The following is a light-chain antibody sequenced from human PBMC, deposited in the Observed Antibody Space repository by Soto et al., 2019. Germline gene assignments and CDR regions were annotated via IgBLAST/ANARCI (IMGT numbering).Light chain of an antibody. CDR3: QQYHNWPPFT. Sequence: EIVMTQSPATLSVSPGERATLSCRASQSVNSNLAWYQQKPGQAPRLLIYGASTRATGIPARFSGSGSGTEFTLIISSMQSGDFAIYYCQQYHNWPPFTFGPGTKVDIK. CDR1: QSVNSN. J-gene: IGKJ3*01. V-gene: IGKV3D-15*01. CDR2: GAS.